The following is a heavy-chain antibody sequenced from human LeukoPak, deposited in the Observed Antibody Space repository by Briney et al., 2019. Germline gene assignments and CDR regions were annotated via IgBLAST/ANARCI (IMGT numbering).Heavy chain of an antibody. CDR3: AKNFYASGSYYYYYYMDV. Sequence: QSGGSLRLSCAASRFTFSSYAMSWVRQAPGKGLEWVSAISGSGGSTYYADSVKGRFIISRDNSKNTLYLQMNSLRAEDTAIYYCAKNFYASGSYYYYYYMDVWGKGTTVTISS. V-gene: IGHV3-23*01. D-gene: IGHD3-10*01. J-gene: IGHJ6*03. CDR2: ISGSGGST. CDR1: RFTFSSYA.